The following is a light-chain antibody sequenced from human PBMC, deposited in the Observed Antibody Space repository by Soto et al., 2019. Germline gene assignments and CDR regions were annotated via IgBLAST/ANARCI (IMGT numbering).Light chain of an antibody. Sequence: QSVLTQPPSVSEAPRQRVTISCSGSTSNIENNGVNWYQQFPGKAPKLLIYYDDLLPSGVSDRFSGTKSVTSASLAISGLQAEDEADYDCATWDDSLNAVVFGGGTKLTVL. CDR3: ATWDDSLNAVV. V-gene: IGLV1-36*01. CDR1: TSNIENNG. CDR2: YDD. J-gene: IGLJ2*01.